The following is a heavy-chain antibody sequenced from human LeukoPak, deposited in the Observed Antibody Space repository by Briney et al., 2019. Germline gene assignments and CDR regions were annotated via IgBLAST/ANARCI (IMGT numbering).Heavy chain of an antibody. CDR1: GFTFSSYE. CDR3: ARDLIVGANHDAFDL. J-gene: IGHJ3*01. D-gene: IGHD1-26*01. CDR2: VSSSGSII. V-gene: IGHV3-48*01. Sequence: GGSLRLSCTASGFTFSSYEMNWVRQAPGKGLEWVSYVSSSGSIIYYADSVKGRFTISRDNSKNTLYLQMSSLRAEDTAVYYCARDLIVGANHDAFDLWGQGTMVTVSS.